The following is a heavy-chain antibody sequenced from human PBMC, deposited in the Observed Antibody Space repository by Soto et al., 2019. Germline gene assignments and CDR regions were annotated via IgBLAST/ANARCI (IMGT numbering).Heavy chain of an antibody. V-gene: IGHV4-61*08. Sequence: SETLSLTCAVSGGSISSGGYSWSWIRQPPGKGLEWIGYIFYSGSTNYNPSLKSRVTISVDTSKNQFSLKLSSVTAADTAVYYCARAREGDVVVAAQHIKEVFYYCGMDVWGQGTTVTVSS. CDR2: IFYSGST. D-gene: IGHD2-15*01. CDR3: ARAREGDVVVAAQHIKEVFYYCGMDV. CDR1: GGSISSGGYS. J-gene: IGHJ6*02.